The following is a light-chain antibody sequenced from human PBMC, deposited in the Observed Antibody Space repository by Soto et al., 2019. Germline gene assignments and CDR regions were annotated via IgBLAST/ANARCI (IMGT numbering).Light chain of an antibody. V-gene: IGKV1-6*01. J-gene: IGKJ2*01. CDR1: QGIRSD. Sequence: ALHMTQSPSSLSTSVGDRVTITCRASQGIRSDVAWYQQKPGKAPKLLIYAASSLQSGVPSRFSGSGSGTDFTLTISSLQPEDFATYYCLQDYNYPYTFGQGTKLEIK. CDR3: LQDYNYPYT. CDR2: AAS.